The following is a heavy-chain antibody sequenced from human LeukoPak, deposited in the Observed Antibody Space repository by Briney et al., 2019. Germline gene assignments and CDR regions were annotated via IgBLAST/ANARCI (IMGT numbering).Heavy chain of an antibody. J-gene: IGHJ4*02. Sequence: GGSLRLSCAGSGFPFSSHGMNWVRQAPGKGLEWVSGISPGGGPTYYADSVRGRFTISRDDSKNTLYLQMKNVRAEDTAVYYCAKDGAWLRFDDWGQRILVTVSS. CDR3: AKDGAWLRFDD. CDR2: ISPGGGPT. V-gene: IGHV3-23*01. CDR1: GFPFSSHG. D-gene: IGHD5-12*01.